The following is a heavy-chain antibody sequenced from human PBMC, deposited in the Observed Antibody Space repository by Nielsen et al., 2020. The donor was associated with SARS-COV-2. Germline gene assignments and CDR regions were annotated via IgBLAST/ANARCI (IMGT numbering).Heavy chain of an antibody. Sequence: SLKISCAASGFTFDDYAMHWVRQAPGKGLEWVSGISWNSGSIGYADSVKGRFTISRDNAKNSLYLQMNSLRAEDTALYYCANGGSPNAFDIWGQGTMVTVSS. CDR1: GFTFDDYA. CDR3: ANGGSPNAFDI. J-gene: IGHJ3*02. V-gene: IGHV3-9*01. D-gene: IGHD3-16*01. CDR2: ISWNSGSI.